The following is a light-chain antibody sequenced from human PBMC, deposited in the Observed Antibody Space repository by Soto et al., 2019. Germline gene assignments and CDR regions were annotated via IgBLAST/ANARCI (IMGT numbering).Light chain of an antibody. CDR2: GAS. Sequence: EIVLTQSPGTLSLSPGERATLSCRASQSVSSSYLAWYQQKPGQAPRLLIHGASSRANGIPDRFSGSGSEKDFTLTISRLQSEDFAVYYCQQYSISPLTFGGGTKVEIK. CDR1: QSVSSSY. CDR3: QQYSISPLT. J-gene: IGKJ4*01. V-gene: IGKV3-20*01.